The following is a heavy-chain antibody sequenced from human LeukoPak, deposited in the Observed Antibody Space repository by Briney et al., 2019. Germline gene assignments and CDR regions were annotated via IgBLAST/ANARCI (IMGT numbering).Heavy chain of an antibody. CDR3: VPVPPPPGAFGI. D-gene: IGHD1-1*01. CDR1: GGSISSSSYY. CDR2: IYYSGST. J-gene: IGHJ3*02. Sequence: SETLSLTCTVSGGSISSSSYYWGWIRQPPGKGLEWIGSIYYSGSTYYNPSLKSRVTISVDTSKNQFSLKLSSVTAADTAVYYCVPVPPPPGAFGIWGQGTMVTVSS. V-gene: IGHV4-39*07.